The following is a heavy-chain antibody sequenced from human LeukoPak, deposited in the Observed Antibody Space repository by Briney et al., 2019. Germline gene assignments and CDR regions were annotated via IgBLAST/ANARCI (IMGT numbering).Heavy chain of an antibody. J-gene: IGHJ4*02. D-gene: IGHD6-19*01. CDR2: IYYSGST. CDR3: ARTRIEVAPHFDY. Sequence: SETLSLTCTVSGGSVSSYYWSWIRQPPGKGLEWIGYIYYSGSTNYNPSLKSRVTISVDTSKNQFSLKLSSVTAADTAVYYCARTRIEVAPHFDYWGQGTLVTVSS. CDR1: GGSVSSYY. V-gene: IGHV4-59*08.